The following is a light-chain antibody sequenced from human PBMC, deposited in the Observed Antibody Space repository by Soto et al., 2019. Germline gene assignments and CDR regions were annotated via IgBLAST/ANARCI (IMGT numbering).Light chain of an antibody. J-gene: IGKJ1*01. V-gene: IGKV1-5*01. CDR1: QTISSW. CDR2: DAS. CDR3: QQYNSVPWT. Sequence: DIQMTQSPSTLSASVGDGVTITCRASQTISSWLAWYQQRPGKAPKLLISDASSLRSGVPSRFSGSGSGTEFTLTISRLQHDDFGSYYCQQYNSVPWTFGHGTTVEV.